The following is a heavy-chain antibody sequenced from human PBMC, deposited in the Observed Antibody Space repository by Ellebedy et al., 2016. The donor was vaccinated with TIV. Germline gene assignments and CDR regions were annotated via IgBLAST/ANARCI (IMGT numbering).Heavy chain of an antibody. J-gene: IGHJ3*02. CDR2: INLSGGST. CDR1: GYTFTRYY. CDR3: ARGPGSGALQEGAFDI. D-gene: IGHD2-15*01. Sequence: AASVKVSCKASGYTFTRYYMHWVRQAPGHGLEWMGIINLSGGSTSYAQKFQGRVTMTRDTSTSTVYMELSSLRSDDTAVYYCARGPGSGALQEGAFDIWGQGTLVTVSS. V-gene: IGHV1-46*01.